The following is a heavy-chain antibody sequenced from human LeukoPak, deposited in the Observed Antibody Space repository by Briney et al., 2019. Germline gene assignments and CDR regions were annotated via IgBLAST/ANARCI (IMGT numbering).Heavy chain of an antibody. D-gene: IGHD5-24*01. V-gene: IGHV3-74*01. Sequence: GGSLRLSCAASGFTFSSYWMHWVRQAPGKGLVWVLRINSDGSSTSYADSVKGRFTTSRDNAKNTLYLQMNSLRAEDTAVYYCALGLEMATSHWGQGTLVTVSS. CDR3: ALGLEMATSH. J-gene: IGHJ4*02. CDR1: GFTFSSYW. CDR2: INSDGSST.